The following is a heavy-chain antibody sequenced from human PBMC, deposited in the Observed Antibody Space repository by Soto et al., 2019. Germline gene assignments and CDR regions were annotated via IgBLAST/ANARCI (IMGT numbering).Heavy chain of an antibody. V-gene: IGHV3-33*01. J-gene: IGHJ4*02. Sequence: QVQLVESGGGAVQPGRSLRLSCEASGFSFSSYAMHWVRQAPGKGLEWVAVIWYDGSNRYYADSVKGRFTISRDNSKKXMYLQMNSLRGEDTAVYYCARDLSWRYYDSSGYLDYWGQGILVTVS. D-gene: IGHD3-22*01. CDR2: IWYDGSNR. CDR1: GFSFSSYA. CDR3: ARDLSWRYYDSSGYLDY.